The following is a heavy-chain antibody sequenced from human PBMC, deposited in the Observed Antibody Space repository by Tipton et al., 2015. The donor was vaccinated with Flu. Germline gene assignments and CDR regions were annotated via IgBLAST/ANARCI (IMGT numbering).Heavy chain of an antibody. J-gene: IGHJ4*02. D-gene: IGHD2-15*01. CDR2: ISGSGGST. V-gene: IGHV3-23*01. CDR1: GFTFSSYA. Sequence: SLRLSCAASGFTFSSYAMSWVRQAPGKGLEWVSAISGSGGSTYYADSVKGRFNISRDNSKNTLYLQMNGLRAEDTAVYYCAKDGTWVVVAVFDYWGQGTLVTVSS. CDR3: AKDGTWVVVAVFDY.